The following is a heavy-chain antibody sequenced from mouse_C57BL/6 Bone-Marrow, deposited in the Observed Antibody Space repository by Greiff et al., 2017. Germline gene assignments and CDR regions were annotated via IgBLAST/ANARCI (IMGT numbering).Heavy chain of an antibody. Sequence: VQLQQSGPELVKPGASVKISCKASGYAFSSSWMNWVKQRPGKGLEWIGRIYPGDGDTNYNGKFKGKATLTADKSSSTAYMQLSSLTSEDSAVYVCARRGITTVVAPYWYFDVWGTGTTVTVSS. D-gene: IGHD1-1*01. V-gene: IGHV1-82*01. CDR2: IYPGDGDT. J-gene: IGHJ1*03. CDR3: ARRGITTVVAPYWYFDV. CDR1: GYAFSSSW.